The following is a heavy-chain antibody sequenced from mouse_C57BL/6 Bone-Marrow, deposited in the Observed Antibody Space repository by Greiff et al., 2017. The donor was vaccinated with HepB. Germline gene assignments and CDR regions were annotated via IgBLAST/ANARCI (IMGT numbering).Heavy chain of an antibody. CDR1: GYTFTDYY. Sequence: EVQLQQSGPELVKPGASVKISCKASGYTFTDYYMNWVKQSHGKSLEWIGDINPNNGGTSYNQKFKGKATLTVDKSSSTAYMELRSLTSEDSAVYYCARYRLSGDYAMDYWGQGTSVTVSS. D-gene: IGHD3-1*01. V-gene: IGHV1-26*01. CDR2: INPNNGGT. J-gene: IGHJ4*01. CDR3: ARYRLSGDYAMDY.